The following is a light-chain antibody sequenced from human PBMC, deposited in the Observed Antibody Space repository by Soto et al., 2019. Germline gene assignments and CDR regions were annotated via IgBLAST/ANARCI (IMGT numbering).Light chain of an antibody. V-gene: IGKV3-15*01. Sequence: EIVMTQSPATLSVSPGEGATLSCRASQSVSSNLAWYQQKPGQAPRLLSFGASTRATGIPARFSGSGSGAEFSLTISALQSEDLAIYYCQQYSNWPLTFGGGTKVGIK. J-gene: IGKJ4*01. CDR1: QSVSSN. CDR3: QQYSNWPLT. CDR2: GAS.